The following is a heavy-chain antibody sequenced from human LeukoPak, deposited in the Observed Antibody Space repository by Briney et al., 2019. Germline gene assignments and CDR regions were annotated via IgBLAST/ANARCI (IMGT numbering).Heavy chain of an antibody. J-gene: IGHJ4*02. D-gene: IGHD3-22*01. CDR2: ISSSGDTT. V-gene: IGHV3-23*01. CDR1: GFIFSTYA. Sequence: GGSLRLSCAASGFIFSTYAMTWVRQAPGKGLEWVSGISSSGDTTYYADSVKGRFTISRDNSKNALYLQINSLRAEDTAVYYCAKSMYYDSTGDKKYYFEYWGQGNLVTVSS. CDR3: AKSMYYDSTGDKKYYFEY.